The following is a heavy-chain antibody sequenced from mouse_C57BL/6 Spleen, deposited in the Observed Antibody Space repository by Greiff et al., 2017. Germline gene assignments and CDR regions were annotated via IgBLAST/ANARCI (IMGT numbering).Heavy chain of an antibody. CDR3: ARPYYGSSYDFDY. D-gene: IGHD1-1*01. J-gene: IGHJ2*01. Sequence: LVKPGASVKISCKASGYAFSSSWMNWVKQRPGKGLEWIGRIYPGVGDTNSNGKFKGKATLTPDKSSSTAYMQLSSRTSEDSAVYFCARPYYGSSYDFDYGGQGTTLTVSS. CDR1: GYAFSSSW. CDR2: IYPGVGDT. V-gene: IGHV1-82*01.